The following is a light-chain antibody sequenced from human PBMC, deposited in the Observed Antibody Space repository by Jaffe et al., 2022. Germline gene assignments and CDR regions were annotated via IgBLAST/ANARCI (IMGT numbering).Light chain of an antibody. CDR1: QSIKNY. CDR3: QQSYSTPPYT. Sequence: DIQMTQSPSSLSASVGNRVIITCRASQSIKNYLNWYQQKPGKAPKLLIYAASNLQSGVPSRFSGTGSGTDFTLTISSLQPEDVATYYCQQSYSTPPYTFGQGTKLDMK. V-gene: IGKV1-39*01. CDR2: AAS. J-gene: IGKJ2*01.